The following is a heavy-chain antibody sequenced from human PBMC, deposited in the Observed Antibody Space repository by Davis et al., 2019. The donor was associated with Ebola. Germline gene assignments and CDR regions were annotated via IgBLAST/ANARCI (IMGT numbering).Heavy chain of an antibody. V-gene: IGHV1-18*04. CDR1: GYTFTGYY. D-gene: IGHD3-10*01. J-gene: IGHJ4*02. CDR2: ISAYNGNT. Sequence: ASVKVSCKASGYTFTGYYMHWVRQAPGQGLEWMGWISAYNGNTNYAQKLQGRVTMTTDTSTSTAYMELRSLRSDDTAVYYCARGITMVRGVTMFDYWGQGTLVTVSS. CDR3: ARGITMVRGVTMFDY.